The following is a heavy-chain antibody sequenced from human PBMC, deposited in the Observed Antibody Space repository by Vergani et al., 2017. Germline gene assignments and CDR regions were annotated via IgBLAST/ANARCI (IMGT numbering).Heavy chain of an antibody. CDR3: ARRATMVQGVLEIARYYFDY. D-gene: IGHD3-10*01. CDR1: GGSISSSSYY. J-gene: IGHJ4*02. V-gene: IGHV4-39*01. CDR2: SYYSGST. Sequence: QLQLQESGPGLVKPSETLSLTCTVSGGSISSSSYYWGWLRQPPGKGLEWSGSSYYSGSTYYNPSLKSRVTISVDTSKNQFSLKLISVTAADTAVYYCARRATMVQGVLEIARYYFDYWGQGTLVTVSS.